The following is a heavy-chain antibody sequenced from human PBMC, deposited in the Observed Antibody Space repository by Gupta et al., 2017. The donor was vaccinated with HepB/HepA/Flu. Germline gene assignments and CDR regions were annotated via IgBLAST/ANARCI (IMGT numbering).Heavy chain of an antibody. CDR2: IYYSGST. CDR3: ARHERDYIWFDP. Sequence: QLQLQESGPGLVKPSETLSLTCTVSGGSISSSSYYWGWIRQPPGKGLEWIGSIYYSGSTYYNPSLKSRVTISVDTSKNQFSLKLSSVTAADTAVYYCARHERDYIWFDPWGQGTLVTVSS. J-gene: IGHJ5*02. CDR1: GGSISSSSYY. D-gene: IGHD2-21*02. V-gene: IGHV4-39*01.